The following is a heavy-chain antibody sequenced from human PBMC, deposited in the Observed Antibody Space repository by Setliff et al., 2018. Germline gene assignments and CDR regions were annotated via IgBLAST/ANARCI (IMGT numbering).Heavy chain of an antibody. CDR3: ARDRGGATTRDF. CDR1: GFTFSNFW. J-gene: IGHJ4*02. V-gene: IGHV3-7*03. Sequence: GGSLRLSCAASGFTFSNFWMGWVRQAPGKGLEWVANVNPDGSDEYYVDSVKGRFTISRDNAKNSLYLQMSTLRAEDTAVYYCARDRGGATTRDFWGQGTLVTVSS. CDR2: VNPDGSDE. D-gene: IGHD1-26*01.